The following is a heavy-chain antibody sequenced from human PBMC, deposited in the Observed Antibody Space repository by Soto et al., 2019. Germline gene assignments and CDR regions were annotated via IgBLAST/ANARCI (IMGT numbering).Heavy chain of an antibody. CDR1: GGTFSSYT. V-gene: IGHV1-69*01. Sequence: QVQLVQSGAEVKKPGSSVKVSCKASGGTFSSYTIGWVRQAPGQGLEWMGGIIPIFGTANYAQKFQGRVTITADESTSTAYMELSSLRSEDTAVYYCAREGCSSTSCYRDYYYYGMDVWGQGTSVTVSS. CDR3: AREGCSSTSCYRDYYYYGMDV. D-gene: IGHD2-2*01. CDR2: IIPIFGTA. J-gene: IGHJ6*02.